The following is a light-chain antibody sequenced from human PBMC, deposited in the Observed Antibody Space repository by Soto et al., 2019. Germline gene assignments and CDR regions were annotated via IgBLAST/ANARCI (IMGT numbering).Light chain of an antibody. CDR3: HKSDGFPFT. V-gene: IGKV3-20*01. CDR1: QTISSNY. Sequence: EIVLTQSPGTLSLSPGERATLSCRASQTISSNYLAWYQQKPGQAPRLLIYGASSSATDIPDRFSGSGSGTDFTLTTSRLEPEGFTEYYCHKSDGFPFTFGPGTKVHI. J-gene: IGKJ3*01. CDR2: GAS.